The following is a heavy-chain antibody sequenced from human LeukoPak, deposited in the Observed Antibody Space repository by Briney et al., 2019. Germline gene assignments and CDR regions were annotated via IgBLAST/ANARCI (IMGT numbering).Heavy chain of an antibody. Sequence: GTSLRLSCAASGFSFTSYCMHWVRQAPGKGLEWVGLITYDGYYKYYSDSVKGRFTISSDTSKNTLYLQMNSLRAEDTAVYYCARDLSPVVRASPMGYWGQGTLVTVSS. V-gene: IGHV3-30*03. CDR3: ARDLSPVVRASPMGY. J-gene: IGHJ4*02. D-gene: IGHD3-10*01. CDR2: ITYDGYYK. CDR1: GFSFTSYC.